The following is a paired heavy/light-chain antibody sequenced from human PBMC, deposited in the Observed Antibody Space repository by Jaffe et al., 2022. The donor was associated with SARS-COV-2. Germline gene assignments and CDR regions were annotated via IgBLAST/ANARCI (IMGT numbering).Heavy chain of an antibody. CDR2: IWFDGRND. V-gene: IGHV3-33*01. CDR1: GFTFSNFG. D-gene: IGHD1-26*01. J-gene: IGHJ4*02. CDR3: ARGGSGRYATYYFDS. Sequence: QVQLVESGGGVVQAGRSLRLSCAASGFTFSNFGMHWVRQAPGKGLEWVAVIWFDGRNDQYADSVKGRFTVSRDNSKNTLTAQMNSLGVEDTAVYYCARGGSGRYATYYFDSWGQGTLVIVSS.
Light chain of an antibody. CDR2: EVT. CDR1: SSDVGTYNL. CDR3: CSKGGSSASEEVV. J-gene: IGLJ2*01. Sequence: QSALTQPASVSGSPGQSITISCTGTSSDVGTYNLVSWYQQHPGKAPKLVIYEVTNRPSGVSNRFSGSKSGNTASLTISGLQAEDEADYYCCSKGGSSASEEVVFGGGTKLTVL. V-gene: IGLV2-23*02.